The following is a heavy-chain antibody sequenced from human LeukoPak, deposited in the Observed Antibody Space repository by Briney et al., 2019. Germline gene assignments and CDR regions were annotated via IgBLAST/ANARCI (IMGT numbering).Heavy chain of an antibody. CDR2: TYYRSKWYN. J-gene: IGHJ3*02. D-gene: IGHD1-1*01. V-gene: IGHV6-1*01. Sequence: SQTLSLTCAISGDSVSSNSAAWNWIRQPASRGLEWLGRTYYRSKWYNDYAVSVKSRITINPDTSKNQFSLQLNTVTPEDTAVYYCARGTGTYDAFDIWGQGTMVTVSS. CDR3: ARGTGTYDAFDI. CDR1: GDSVSSNSAA.